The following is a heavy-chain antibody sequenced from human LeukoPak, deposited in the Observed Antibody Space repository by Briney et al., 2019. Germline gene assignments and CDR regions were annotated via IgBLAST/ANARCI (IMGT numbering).Heavy chain of an antibody. CDR3: ARAVVVTTDAFDI. Sequence: GGSLRLSCAASGFTFSSYSMNWVRQAPGKGLEWVSSISSSSSYIYYADSVKGRFTISRDNAKNSLYLQMNSLRAEDTAVYYCARAVVVTTDAFDIWGQGTMVTVSP. D-gene: IGHD2-21*02. CDR1: GFTFSSYS. CDR2: ISSSSSYI. J-gene: IGHJ3*02. V-gene: IGHV3-21*01.